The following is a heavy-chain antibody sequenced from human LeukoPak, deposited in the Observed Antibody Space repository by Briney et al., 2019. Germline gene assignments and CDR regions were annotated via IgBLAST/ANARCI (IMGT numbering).Heavy chain of an antibody. V-gene: IGHV3-53*01. CDR1: GFTVSSNS. Sequence: SGGSLRLSCAASGFTVSSNSMSWVRQAPGKGLEWVSVIYSGGSTFYADSVKGRFSLSRDNSKNTEHLQMNSLRAEDTAVYYCARAYTSSSGRYYFDSWGQGTLVTVSS. CDR3: ARAYTSSSGRYYFDS. CDR2: IYSGGST. D-gene: IGHD6-6*01. J-gene: IGHJ4*02.